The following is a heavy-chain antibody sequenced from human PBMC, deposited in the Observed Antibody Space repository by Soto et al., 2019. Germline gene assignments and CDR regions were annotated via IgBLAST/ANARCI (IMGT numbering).Heavy chain of an antibody. D-gene: IGHD6-19*01. CDR2: IDPSDSYT. CDR3: ARRGRSGWHQYYGMDV. CDR1: GYSFTSYW. Sequence: GESLKISCKGSGYSFTSYWISWLRQMPGKGLEWMGRIDPSDSYTNYSPSFQGHVTISADKSISTAYLQWSSLKASDTAMYYCARRGRSGWHQYYGMDVGGHGTTVPVSS. J-gene: IGHJ6*02. V-gene: IGHV5-10-1*01.